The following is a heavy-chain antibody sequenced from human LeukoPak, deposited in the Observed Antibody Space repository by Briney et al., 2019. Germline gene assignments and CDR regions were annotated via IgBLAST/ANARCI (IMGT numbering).Heavy chain of an antibody. CDR3: ARDDGSYYYDSSGQYHALADY. D-gene: IGHD3-22*01. V-gene: IGHV3-23*01. CDR1: GFTFSSYA. J-gene: IGHJ4*02. Sequence: GGSLRLSCAASGFTFSSYAMTWVRQAPGKGLEWVSAINNSGGTTYYADSVKGRFTISRDNAKKSLYLQMDSLRAEDTAVYYCARDDGSYYYDSSGQYHALADYWGQGTLVTVSS. CDR2: INNSGGTT.